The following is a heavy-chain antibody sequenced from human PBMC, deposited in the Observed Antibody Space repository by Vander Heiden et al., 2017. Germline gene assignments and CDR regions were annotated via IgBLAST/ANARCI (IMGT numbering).Heavy chain of an antibody. CDR2: IYHSGST. J-gene: IGHJ4*02. D-gene: IGHD3-10*01. V-gene: IGHV4-38-2*02. Sequence: QVQLPESAPGLVKPSATLSLTCAGSGYSIHSGHYRGWIRPPPGKGLEWIGSIYHSGSTYYNPSLKSRVTISVDTSKNQFSLKLSSVTAADTAVYYCARDRWFGELLVNDYWGQGTLVTVSS. CDR1: GYSIHSGHY. CDR3: ARDRWFGELLVNDY.